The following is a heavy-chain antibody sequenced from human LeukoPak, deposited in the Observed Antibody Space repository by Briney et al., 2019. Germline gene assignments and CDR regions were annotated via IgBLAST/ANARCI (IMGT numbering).Heavy chain of an antibody. CDR2: IKHDGSVK. CDR3: AGGVSY. J-gene: IGHJ4*02. CDR1: GFSFSTFW. Sequence: GGSLRLSCAASGFSFSTFWMNWVRQAPGKGLEWVANIKHDGSVKYYVDSVKGRFTISRDNAMQSLYLQMNSLRAEDTAVYYCAGGVSYWGRGTLVTVSS. V-gene: IGHV3-7*04.